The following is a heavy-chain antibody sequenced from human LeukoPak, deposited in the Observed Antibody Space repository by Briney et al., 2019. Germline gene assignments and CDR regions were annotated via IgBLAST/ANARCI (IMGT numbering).Heavy chain of an antibody. CDR3: ARRITASGKHYFDH. CDR2: ISSSSSTI. J-gene: IGHJ4*02. D-gene: IGHD6-25*01. V-gene: IGHV3-48*01. Sequence: GGSLRLSCAAYGFTFSTYSVNWVRQAPGKGLEWVSYISSSSSTIYYADSVQGRFTISRDNAKNSLYLQMNSLRAEDTAVYYCARRITASGKHYFDHWGQGTLVTVSS. CDR1: GFTFSTYS.